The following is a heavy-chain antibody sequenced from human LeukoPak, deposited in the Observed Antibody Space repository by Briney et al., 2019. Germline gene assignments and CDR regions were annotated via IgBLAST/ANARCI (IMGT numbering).Heavy chain of an antibody. CDR3: ARGDVLLWFGESPENWFDP. Sequence: PGGSLRLSCAASGFTFSRYWMSWVRQAPGKGLEWVASINQDESAKFCVDSVKGRFTISRDNAKKSLYLQMNSLRAEDTAVYYCARGDVLLWFGESPENWFDPWGQGTLVTVSS. CDR2: INQDESAK. D-gene: IGHD3-10*01. J-gene: IGHJ5*02. CDR1: GFTFSRYW. V-gene: IGHV3-7*03.